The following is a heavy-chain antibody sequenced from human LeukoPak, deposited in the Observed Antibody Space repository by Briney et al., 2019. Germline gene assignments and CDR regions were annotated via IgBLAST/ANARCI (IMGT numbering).Heavy chain of an antibody. CDR2: IWYDGSNK. CDR3: ARDLCSSTSCTLIDY. D-gene: IGHD2-2*01. CDR1: GFTLSSYG. Sequence: GGSLRLSCAASGFTLSSYGMHWVRQATGKGLERVAVIWYDGSNKYYADSVKGRFTISRDNSKNTLYLQMNSLRAEDTAVYYCARDLCSSTSCTLIDYWGQGTLVTVSS. V-gene: IGHV3-33*01. J-gene: IGHJ4*02.